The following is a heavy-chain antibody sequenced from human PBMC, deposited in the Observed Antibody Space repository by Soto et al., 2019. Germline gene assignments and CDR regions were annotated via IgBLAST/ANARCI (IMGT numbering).Heavy chain of an antibody. V-gene: IGHV4-34*01. CDR2: INHSGST. CDR3: ARGRGLDY. CDR1: GGSFSGYY. J-gene: IGHJ4*02. Sequence: QVQLQQWGAGLLKPSETLSLTCAVYGGSFSGYYWSWIRQPPGKGLEWIGEINHSGSTNYNPSLKSRVTISVDTSKNQFSLKLSSVTAADAAVYYCARGRGLDYWGQGTLVTVSS.